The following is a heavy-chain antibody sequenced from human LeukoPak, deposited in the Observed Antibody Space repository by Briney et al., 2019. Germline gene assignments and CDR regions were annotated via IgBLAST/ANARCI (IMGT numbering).Heavy chain of an antibody. CDR2: IYYSGNT. D-gene: IGHD1-14*01. CDR3: ARHRGLSEPFDY. V-gene: IGHV4-39*01. J-gene: IGHJ4*02. CDR1: GGSISSSPYY. Sequence: KPSETLSLTCTVSGGSISSSPYYWGWIRQPPGKGLEWIGSIYYSGNTYYNPSLKSRVTISVDTSKTHFSLRLSSVTAADTAVYYCARHRGLSEPFDYWGQGTLVTVSS.